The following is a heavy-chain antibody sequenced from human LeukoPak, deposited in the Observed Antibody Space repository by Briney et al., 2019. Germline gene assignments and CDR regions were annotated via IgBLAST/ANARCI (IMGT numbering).Heavy chain of an antibody. J-gene: IGHJ4*02. Sequence: ASVKVSCKASGYTFTGYYMHWVRQAPGQGLEWMGWINPNSGGTNYAQKFQGRVTMTRDTSISTAYMELSRLRSDDTAVYYCARGRYSGSGVFDYWGQGTLVTVSS. CDR3: ARGRYSGSGVFDY. CDR2: INPNSGGT. CDR1: GYTFTGYY. D-gene: IGHD1-26*01. V-gene: IGHV1-2*02.